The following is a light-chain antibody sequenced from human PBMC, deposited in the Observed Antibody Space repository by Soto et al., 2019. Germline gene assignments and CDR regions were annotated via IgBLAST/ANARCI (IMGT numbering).Light chain of an antibody. CDR1: QSISSY. CDR2: AAS. Sequence: DIQMTQSPSSLSASVGDRVTITCRASQSISSYLNWYQQKPGKAPKLLIYAASSLQSGVPSRFSGSGSGTDFTLTISSLQPEDFATYYCPQSYSTLHTFGQGTKLAIK. V-gene: IGKV1-39*01. J-gene: IGKJ2*01. CDR3: PQSYSTLHT.